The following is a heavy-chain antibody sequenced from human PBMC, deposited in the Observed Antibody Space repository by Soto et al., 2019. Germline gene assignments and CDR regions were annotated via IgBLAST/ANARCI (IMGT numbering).Heavy chain of an antibody. CDR1: GCSCSRYS. Sequence: PVGSLRLACAASGCSCSRYSMSWVRQSPGKGLEWVSSISGIGHSTYYADSVKGRFTISRDNSKNTLYLQMNSLRAEDTAVYYCARDRDELNCVRYCRTRRSSVPRGQ. CDR3: ARDRDELNCVRYCRTRRSSVP. D-gene: IGHD2-8*01. CDR2: ISGIGHST. J-gene: IGHJ5*02. V-gene: IGHV3-23*01.